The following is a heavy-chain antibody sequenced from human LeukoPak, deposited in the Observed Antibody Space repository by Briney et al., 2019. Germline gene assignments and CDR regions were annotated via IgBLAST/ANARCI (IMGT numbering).Heavy chain of an antibody. CDR1: VDSISGYY. CDR3: ARGKYYFDY. Sequence: SEILSLTCTVSVDSISGYYWSWIRQPPGKGLEWIGYMYYSGNTNYNPSLKSRLTTSLDTSKNQFSLKLSSVTAADTAVYYCARGKYYFDYWGQGTLVTVSS. V-gene: IGHV4-59*01. CDR2: MYYSGNT. J-gene: IGHJ4*02.